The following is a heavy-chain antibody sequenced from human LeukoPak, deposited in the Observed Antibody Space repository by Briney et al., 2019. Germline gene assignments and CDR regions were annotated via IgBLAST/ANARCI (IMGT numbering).Heavy chain of an antibody. Sequence: GGSLRLSCAASGFTFGSYGMHWVRRAPGKGLEWVAFIRYDGSNKYYADSVKGRFTISRDNSKNTLYLQMNSLRAEDTAVYYCASHTTYGDYASDYWGQGTLVTVSS. CDR2: IRYDGSNK. J-gene: IGHJ4*02. V-gene: IGHV3-30*02. D-gene: IGHD4-17*01. CDR3: ASHTTYGDYASDY. CDR1: GFTFGSYG.